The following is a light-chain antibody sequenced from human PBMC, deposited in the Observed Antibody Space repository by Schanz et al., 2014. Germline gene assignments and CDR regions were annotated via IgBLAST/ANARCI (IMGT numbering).Light chain of an antibody. CDR1: SSDVGGYDY. J-gene: IGLJ3*02. V-gene: IGLV2-14*01. CDR2: NVR. CDR3: QSYDSSLSGSWV. Sequence: QSALTQPASVSGSPGQSITISCTGGSSDVGGYDYVSWYQQQPGKAPKLLIYNVRNRSSGVSNRFSGSKSGNTASLTVSGLQAEDEADYYCQSYDSSLSGSWVFGGGTKLTVL.